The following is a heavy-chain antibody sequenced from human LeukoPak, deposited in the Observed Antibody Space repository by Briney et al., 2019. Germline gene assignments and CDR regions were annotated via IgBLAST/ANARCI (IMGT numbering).Heavy chain of an antibody. Sequence: PGESLKISCKGSGYSFTTYWIGWVRQMPGKGLEWMGIIYPGDSDTRYSPSFQGQVTISADKSISTAYLQWSSLKASDTAMYYCARARYCSGGNCYAEYWGQGTLVTVSS. CDR3: ARARYCSGGNCYAEY. D-gene: IGHD2-15*01. CDR2: IYPGDSDT. CDR1: GYSFTTYW. V-gene: IGHV5-51*01. J-gene: IGHJ4*02.